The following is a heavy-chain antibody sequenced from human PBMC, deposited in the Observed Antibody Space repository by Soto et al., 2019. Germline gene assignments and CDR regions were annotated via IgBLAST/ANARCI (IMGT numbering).Heavy chain of an antibody. Sequence: PGGSLRLSCAASGITFTNYGFNWVRQASGKGLEWVSSITSSGPYTSYAESVRGRFTLSRDNAKNSLYLQMNSLRAEDTAVYYCARDPDYWGQGTLVTVSS. CDR2: ITSSGPYT. CDR1: GITFTNYG. V-gene: IGHV3-21*06. J-gene: IGHJ4*02. CDR3: ARDPDY.